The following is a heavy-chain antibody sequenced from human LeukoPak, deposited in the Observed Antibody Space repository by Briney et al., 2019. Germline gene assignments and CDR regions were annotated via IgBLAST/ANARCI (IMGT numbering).Heavy chain of an antibody. J-gene: IGHJ1*01. CDR1: GGSFSGYY. V-gene: IGHV4-34*01. CDR2: INHSGST. CDR3: ARHVVDTAMVLFQH. D-gene: IGHD5-18*01. Sequence: SETLSPTCAVYGGSFSGYYWSWIRQPPGKGLEWIGEINHSGSTNYNLSLKSRVTISVDTSKNQFSLKLSSVTAADTAVYYCARHVVDTAMVLFQHWGQGTLVTDSS.